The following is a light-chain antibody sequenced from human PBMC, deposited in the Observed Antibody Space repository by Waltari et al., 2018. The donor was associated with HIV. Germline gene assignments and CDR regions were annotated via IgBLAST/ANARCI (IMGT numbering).Light chain of an antibody. J-gene: IGLJ2*01. CDR2: EDS. V-gene: IGLV3-10*01. CDR1: ACPKKH. CDR3: YSTDSSGNHRV. Sequence: SYELTQPPSVSVSPGQTARITCSGDACPKKHPYWYQQKSGQAHVLVIYEDSKHPSGIPERFSGSSSGTMATLTISGAQVEDEADYYCYSTDSSGNHRVFGGGTKLTVL.